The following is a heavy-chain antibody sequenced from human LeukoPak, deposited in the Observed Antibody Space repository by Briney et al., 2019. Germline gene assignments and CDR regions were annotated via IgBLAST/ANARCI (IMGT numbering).Heavy chain of an antibody. Sequence: SETLSLTCAVYGGSFSGYYWSWIRQPPGKGLEWIGEINHGGSTNYNPSLKSRVTISVDTSKNQFSLKLSSVTAADTAVYYCARGPRAYVKIITIFGVPRGAFDIWGQGTMVTVSS. J-gene: IGHJ3*02. CDR2: INHGGST. V-gene: IGHV4-34*01. CDR3: ARGPRAYVKIITIFGVPRGAFDI. CDR1: GGSFSGYY. D-gene: IGHD3-3*01.